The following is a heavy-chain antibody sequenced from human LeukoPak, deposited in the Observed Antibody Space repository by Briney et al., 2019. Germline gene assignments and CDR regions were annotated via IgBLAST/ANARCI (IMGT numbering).Heavy chain of an antibody. D-gene: IGHD6-13*01. V-gene: IGHV4-4*07. Sequence: PSETLSLTCTVSGGSISSYYYSWIRQPAGKGLEWIGRIYPSGSTNYNPSLKSRVTMSVDTSKNQFSLKLSSVTAADTAVYYCARRHRAAALGAFDIWGQGTRVTVSS. CDR1: GGSISSYY. CDR3: ARRHRAAALGAFDI. J-gene: IGHJ3*02. CDR2: IYPSGST.